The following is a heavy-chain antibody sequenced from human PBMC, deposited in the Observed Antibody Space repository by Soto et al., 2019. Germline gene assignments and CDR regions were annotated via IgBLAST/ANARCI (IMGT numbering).Heavy chain of an antibody. CDR2: ISYDGTNK. CDR1: GFTFSSYG. V-gene: IGHV3-30*18. J-gene: IGHJ6*02. Sequence: PGGSLRLSCAASGFTFSSYGMSWVRQAPGKGLEWVAVISYDGTNKYYADSVKGRFTISRDNSKNTLYLQMNSLRAEDTAVYYCAKDLMGQQLGGVWGQGSTVTVSS. D-gene: IGHD6-13*01. CDR3: AKDLMGQQLGGV.